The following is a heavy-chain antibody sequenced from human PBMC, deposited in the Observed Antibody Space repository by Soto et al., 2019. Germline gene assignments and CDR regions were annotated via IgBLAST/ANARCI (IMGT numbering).Heavy chain of an antibody. D-gene: IGHD6-13*01. CDR3: ARDGQQLTPYALDV. J-gene: IGHJ6*02. CDR1: GFNLRLHA. CDR2: IWYDGSNK. Sequence: QVQLVESGAGVIQPGRSLRLSCAASGFNLRLHAMHWVRQAPGKGLEWVAQIWYDGSNKYYTDSVKGRFTVSRDDFKNTVLLQMASLRAEDTAVDYCARDGQQLTPYALDVWGQGTTVIVSS. V-gene: IGHV3-33*08.